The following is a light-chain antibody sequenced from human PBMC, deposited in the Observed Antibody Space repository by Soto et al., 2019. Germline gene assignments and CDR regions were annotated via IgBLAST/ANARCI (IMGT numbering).Light chain of an antibody. V-gene: IGLV2-14*01. CDR3: RPYPRSTPPSV. J-gene: IGLJ1*01. CDR1: SSDVGGYNY. Sequence: QSALTQPASVSGSPGHSITISCTGTSSDVGGYNYVSWYQQHPGKAPKLMIYDVSNRPSGVSNRFSGSKSGNTASLTISGLQAEDEADYYFRPYPRSTPPSVSATGPKLPV. CDR2: DVS.